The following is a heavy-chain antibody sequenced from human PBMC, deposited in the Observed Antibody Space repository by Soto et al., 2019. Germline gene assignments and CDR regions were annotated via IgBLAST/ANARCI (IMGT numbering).Heavy chain of an antibody. CDR2: IYYSGST. D-gene: IGHD1-26*01. CDR3: ARRYGSAIDY. Sequence: ETLSLTCTVSGGSISSYYWSWIRQPPGKGLEWIGYIYYSGSTNCNPSLKSRVTISVDTSKNQFSLKLSSVTAADTAVYYCARRYGSAIDYWGQGTLVTVSS. V-gene: IGHV4-59*08. CDR1: GGSISSYY. J-gene: IGHJ4*02.